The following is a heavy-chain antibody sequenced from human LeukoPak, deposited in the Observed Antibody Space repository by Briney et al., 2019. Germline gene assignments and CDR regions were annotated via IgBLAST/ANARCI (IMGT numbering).Heavy chain of an antibody. CDR1: GFTLSSYA. CDR3: ARDYYDSSGYYY. CDR2: ISYDGSNK. D-gene: IGHD3-22*01. V-gene: IGHV3-30*01. Sequence: GGSLRLSCAASGFTLSSYAMHWVRQAPGKGLEWVAVISYDGSNKYYADSVKGRFTISRDNSKNTLYLQMNSLRAEDTAVYYCARDYYDSSGYYYWGQGTLVTVSS. J-gene: IGHJ4*02.